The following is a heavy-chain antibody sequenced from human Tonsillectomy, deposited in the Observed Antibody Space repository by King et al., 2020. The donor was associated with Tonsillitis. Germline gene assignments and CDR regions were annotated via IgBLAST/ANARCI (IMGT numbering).Heavy chain of an antibody. V-gene: IGHV3-23*03. CDR3: AKDMYYDILTGYSAFDI. CDR1: GFTFSSYA. D-gene: IGHD3-9*01. Sequence: QLVQSGGGLVQPGGSLRLSCAASGFTFSSYAMSWVRQAPGKGLEWVSVIYCGGSSTYYADSVKGRFTISRDNSKNTLYLQMNSLRAEDTAVYYCAKDMYYDILTGYSAFDIWGQGTMVTVSS. J-gene: IGHJ3*02. CDR2: IYCGGSST.